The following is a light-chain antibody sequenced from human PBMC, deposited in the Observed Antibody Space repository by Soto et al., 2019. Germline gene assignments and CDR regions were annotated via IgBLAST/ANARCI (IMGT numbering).Light chain of an antibody. CDR1: QRVSTSY. V-gene: IGKV3-20*01. CDR3: HQYGASPFT. Sequence: EIVLTQSPGTLSLSPGEGATLSCRASQRVSTSYFAWYQQEPGQAPRLLIYATSNRATDIPDRFSGSGSGTDFSLTISRLEPEDCAVYYCHQYGASPFTFGGGTKVDIK. CDR2: ATS. J-gene: IGKJ4*01.